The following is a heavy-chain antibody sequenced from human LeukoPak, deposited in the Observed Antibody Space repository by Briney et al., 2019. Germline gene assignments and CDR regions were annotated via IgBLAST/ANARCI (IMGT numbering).Heavy chain of an antibody. D-gene: IGHD3-3*01. V-gene: IGHV3-7*01. Sequence: GGSLRLSCAASGFTFSSYWMSWVRQAPGKGLEWVANIKQDGSEKYYVDSVKGRFTISRDNAKDSLYLQMNSLRAEDTAVYYCVITIFAGTTNWFDPWGQGTLVTVSS. CDR3: VITIFAGTTNWFDP. CDR1: GFTFSSYW. CDR2: IKQDGSEK. J-gene: IGHJ5*02.